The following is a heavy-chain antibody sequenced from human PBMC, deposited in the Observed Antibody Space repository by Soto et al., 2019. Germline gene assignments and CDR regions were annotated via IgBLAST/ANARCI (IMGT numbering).Heavy chain of an antibody. V-gene: IGHV1-69*02. CDR3: ARGYCSGGSCYQFDY. J-gene: IGHJ4*02. Sequence: QVQLVQSGAEVKKPGSSVKVSCKASGGTFSSYTISWVRQAPGQGLEWMGRIIPSLGIANYAQKFQGRVTITADKSTSTAYMELSSLRSEDTAVYYCARGYCSGGSCYQFDYWGQGTLVTVSS. CDR2: IIPSLGIA. CDR1: GGTFSSYT. D-gene: IGHD2-15*01.